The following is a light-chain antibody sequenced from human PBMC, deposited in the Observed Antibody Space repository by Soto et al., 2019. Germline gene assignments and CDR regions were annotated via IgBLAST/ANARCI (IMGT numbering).Light chain of an antibody. J-gene: IGKJ5*01. Sequence: EMVMTQSPATLSVSPGERATLSCRASQSVSYKLAWYQQKPGQAPRLLIYDTSTRATGIPARFSGSGSGTEFTLTISSLQSADSAVYYCQQYSNWPPFTFGQGTRLEIK. CDR2: DTS. CDR3: QQYSNWPPFT. CDR1: QSVSYK. V-gene: IGKV3-15*01.